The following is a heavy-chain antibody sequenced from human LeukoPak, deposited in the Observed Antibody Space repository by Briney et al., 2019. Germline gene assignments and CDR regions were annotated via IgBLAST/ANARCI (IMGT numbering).Heavy chain of an antibody. Sequence: GGSLRLSCAASGLTFSSYSMNWVRQAPGKGLEWVSYISSSSSTIYYADSVKGRFTISRDNAKNSLYLQMNSLRDEDTAVYYCARDLYIVVVPAARPFDYWGQGTLVTVSS. J-gene: IGHJ4*02. V-gene: IGHV3-48*02. CDR3: ARDLYIVVVPAARPFDY. CDR2: ISSSSSTI. CDR1: GLTFSSYS. D-gene: IGHD2-2*01.